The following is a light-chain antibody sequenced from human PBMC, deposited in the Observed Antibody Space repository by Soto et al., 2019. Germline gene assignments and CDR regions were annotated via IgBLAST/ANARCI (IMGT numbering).Light chain of an antibody. CDR3: SSYTSDNRTYV. CDR1: SSDIGAYTS. J-gene: IGLJ1*01. Sequence: QSALTHPASVSGSPGQSITISCTGTSSDIGAYTSVSWYQQHPGKAPKVMIYEVSKRPSGVSNRFSGSKSGNTASLTISGLQGEDEPHYYCSSYTSDNRTYVFGTGTKVTVL. V-gene: IGLV2-14*01. CDR2: EVS.